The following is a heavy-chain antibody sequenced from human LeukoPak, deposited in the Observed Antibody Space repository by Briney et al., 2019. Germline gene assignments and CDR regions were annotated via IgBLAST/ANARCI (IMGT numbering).Heavy chain of an antibody. Sequence: PSETLSLTCTVSGGSISSYYWGWIRQPPGKGLEWIGSIYYSGSTYYNPPLKSRVTISVDTSKNQFSLKLSSVTAADTAVYYCARWNYYDSSHFDYWGQGTLVTVSS. D-gene: IGHD3-22*01. J-gene: IGHJ4*02. V-gene: IGHV4-39*07. CDR1: GGSISSYY. CDR2: IYYSGST. CDR3: ARWNYYDSSHFDY.